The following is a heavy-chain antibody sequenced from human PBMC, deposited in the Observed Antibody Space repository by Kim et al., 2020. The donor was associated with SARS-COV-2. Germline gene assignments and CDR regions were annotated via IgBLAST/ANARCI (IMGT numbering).Heavy chain of an antibody. CDR1: GFNLSNNV. CDR2: IRTRPSAEST. CDR3: AKDRGGSDWPVFDY. J-gene: IGHJ4*01. V-gene: IGHV3-23*01. Sequence: GGSLRLSCAASGFNLSNNVMSWVRQAPGRGLEWVSTIRTRPSAESTYYADSVNGRFTVSRDSPKNTLHRQLSSLRVDDTALYYCAKDRGGSDWPVFDYWG. D-gene: IGHD2-21*02.